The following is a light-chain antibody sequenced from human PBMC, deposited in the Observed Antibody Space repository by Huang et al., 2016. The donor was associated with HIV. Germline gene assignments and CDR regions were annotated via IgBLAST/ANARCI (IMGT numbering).Light chain of an antibody. CDR2: GAS. CDR3: QESYSMPQS. Sequence: DIQLTQSPSSLSASVGDRVTITCRASQSITNYVNWYQQKPRKAPKLLMFGASNLYSGVPSRFSGSGSGTDFTLTISSLQPEDFATYYCQESYSMPQSFGQGTKVEI. V-gene: IGKV1-39*01. J-gene: IGKJ2*01. CDR1: QSITNY.